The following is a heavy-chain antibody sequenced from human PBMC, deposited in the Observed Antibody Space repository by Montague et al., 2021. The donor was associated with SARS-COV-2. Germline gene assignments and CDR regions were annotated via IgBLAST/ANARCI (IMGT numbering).Heavy chain of an antibody. D-gene: IGHD1-7*01. CDR1: GGSISGSNYY. CDR2: IYYSGST. CDR3: ARLLLELLGGY. Sequence: SETLSLTCTVSGGSISGSNYYWAWIRQPPGKGLEWIGSIYYSGSTYDNPSLKSRVSISVDTSKNQFSLKLNSVTAADTAVYYCARLLLELLGGYWGQGTLVTVSS. J-gene: IGHJ4*02. V-gene: IGHV4-39*01.